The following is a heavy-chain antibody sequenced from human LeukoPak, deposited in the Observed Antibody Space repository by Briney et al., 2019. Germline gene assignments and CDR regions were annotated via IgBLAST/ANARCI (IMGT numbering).Heavy chain of an antibody. Sequence: SMKVSCKASGVTFTTSAVQWVRQAPGQRLEWIGWIVVGSGNTNYAQKFQERVTFSRDMSTTRVTMELTRLSSEDTAVYYCASDDLLSVHGAQGTLVTVSS. J-gene: IGHJ4*02. CDR1: GVTFTTSA. D-gene: IGHD3-3*01. V-gene: IGHV1-58*01. CDR3: ASDDLLSVH. CDR2: IVVGSGNT.